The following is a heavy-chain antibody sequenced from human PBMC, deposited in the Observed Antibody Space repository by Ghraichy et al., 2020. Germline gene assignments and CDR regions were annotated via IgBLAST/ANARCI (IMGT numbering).Heavy chain of an antibody. Sequence: GESMNISCAASGFTFRKYWMSWVRQAPGKGLEWVANINRDGSDKYSVDSVKGRFTISRDNAHNSLYLQMNSLRAEDTAMYFCVRDYWGAPDYWGQGTLVTVSS. CDR1: GFTFRKYW. CDR2: INRDGSDK. D-gene: IGHD7-27*01. CDR3: VRDYWGAPDY. J-gene: IGHJ4*02. V-gene: IGHV3-7*01.